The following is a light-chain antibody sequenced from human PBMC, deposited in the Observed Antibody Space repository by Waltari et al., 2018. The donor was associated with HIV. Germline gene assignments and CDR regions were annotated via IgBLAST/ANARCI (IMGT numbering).Light chain of an antibody. CDR1: TNGSKS. V-gene: IGLV3-21*01. Sequence: SYVLTQSPSVSVAPGKTARTNLRGKTNGSKSVQQYQQQPGQAPVMVIYHDTDRPSGIPDRFSGSNSEDAATLTIRRVEAGDEADYYCQVWDTNTDQYVIFGGGTNLAV. J-gene: IGLJ2*01. CDR2: HDT. CDR3: QVWDTNTDQYVI.